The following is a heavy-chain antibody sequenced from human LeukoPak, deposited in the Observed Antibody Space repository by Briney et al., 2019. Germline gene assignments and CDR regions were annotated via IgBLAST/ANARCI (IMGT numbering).Heavy chain of an antibody. J-gene: IGHJ4*02. D-gene: IGHD4-17*01. V-gene: IGHV1-8*01. Sequence: GASVKVSCKASGYTFTSYDIIWVRQATGQGLEWMGWMNPKSGNIGYAQKFQGRVTMTRNTSRSTAYMELSSLRSEDTAVYYCARGFGHYGDDEGNFDYWGEGTLVTVSS. CDR1: GYTFTSYD. CDR2: MNPKSGNI. CDR3: ARGFGHYGDDEGNFDY.